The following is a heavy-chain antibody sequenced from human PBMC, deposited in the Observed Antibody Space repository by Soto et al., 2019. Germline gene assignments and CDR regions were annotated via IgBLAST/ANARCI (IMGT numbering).Heavy chain of an antibody. V-gene: IGHV3-48*02. Sequence: PGGSLRLSCAASGFTFSSYSMNWVRQAPGKGLGWVSYSSSSSTIYYADSVKGRFTISRDNAKNSLYLQMNSLRDEDTAVYYCARGVAVAGRDYYYGMDVWGQGTTVTVSS. CDR3: ARGVAVAGRDYYYGMDV. CDR1: GFTFSSYS. CDR2: SSSSSTI. J-gene: IGHJ6*02. D-gene: IGHD6-19*01.